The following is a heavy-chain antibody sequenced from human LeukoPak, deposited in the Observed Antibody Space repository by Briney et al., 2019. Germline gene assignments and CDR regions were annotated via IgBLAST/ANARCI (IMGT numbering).Heavy chain of an antibody. V-gene: IGHV3-23*01. CDR1: GFAFSTYA. Sequence: SGGSLRLSCAASGFAFSTYAMSWVRQAPGKGLEWVPAISPSGGTTYYADSVKGRFTISRDNSKDTLYLRMNSLRAEDTAVYYCARSIAAAGTRLFDYWGQGILVTVSS. CDR3: ARSIAAAGTRLFDY. CDR2: ISPSGGTT. J-gene: IGHJ4*02. D-gene: IGHD6-13*01.